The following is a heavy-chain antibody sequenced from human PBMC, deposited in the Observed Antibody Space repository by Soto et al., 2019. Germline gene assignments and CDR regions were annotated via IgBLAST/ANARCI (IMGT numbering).Heavy chain of an antibody. CDR2: ISSSSSTI. CDR1: GFTFSSYS. V-gene: IGHV3-48*01. J-gene: IGHJ4*02. CDR3: ARVVTMVRGALGY. Sequence: GSLRLSCAASGFTFSSYSMNWVRQAPGKGLEWVSYISSSSSTIYYADSVKGRFTISRDNAKNSLYLQMNSLRAEDTAVYYCARVVTMVRGALGYWGQGTLVTVSS. D-gene: IGHD3-10*01.